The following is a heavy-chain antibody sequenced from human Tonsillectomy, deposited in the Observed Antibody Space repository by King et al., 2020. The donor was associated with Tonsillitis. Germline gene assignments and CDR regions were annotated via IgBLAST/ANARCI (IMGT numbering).Heavy chain of an antibody. D-gene: IGHD3-9*01. V-gene: IGHV3-74*01. J-gene: IGHJ4*02. CDR3: ARDSGYYDILTGYYRGSVDY. Sequence: VQLVESGGGLVQPGGSLRLSCAASGFTFSSYWMHWVRQAPGTGLVWVSRINSDGSSTSYADSVKGRFTISRDNAKNTLYLQMNSLRAEDTAVYYCARDSGYYDILTGYYRGSVDYWGQGTLVTVSS. CDR1: GFTFSSYW. CDR2: INSDGSST.